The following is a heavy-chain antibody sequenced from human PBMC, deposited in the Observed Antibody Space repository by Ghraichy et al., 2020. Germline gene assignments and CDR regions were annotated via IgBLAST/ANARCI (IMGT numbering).Heavy chain of an antibody. CDR3: AKLGGSGPPPLDY. CDR2: ISYDGSNK. J-gene: IGHJ4*02. CDR1: GFTFSSYG. Sequence: GGSLRLSCAASGFTFSSYGMHWVRQAPGKGLEWVAVISYDGSNKYYADSVKGRFTISRDNSKNTLYLQMNSLRAEDTAVYYCAKLGGSGPPPLDYWGQGTLVTVSS. D-gene: IGHD2-15*01. V-gene: IGHV3-30*18.